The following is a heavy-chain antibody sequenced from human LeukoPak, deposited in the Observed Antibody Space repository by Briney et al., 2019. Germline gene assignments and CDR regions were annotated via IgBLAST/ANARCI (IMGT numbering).Heavy chain of an antibody. Sequence: AGGSLRLSCAASGFTVSSKYMSWVRQAPGKGLEWVSVIYSGGSTYYADSVKGRFTISRDNSKNTLYLQMNSLRAEDTAVYYCAKGYSSSWYGPPGDYWGQGTLVTVSS. V-gene: IGHV3-53*01. D-gene: IGHD6-13*01. CDR2: IYSGGST. CDR3: AKGYSSSWYGPPGDY. CDR1: GFTVSSKY. J-gene: IGHJ4*02.